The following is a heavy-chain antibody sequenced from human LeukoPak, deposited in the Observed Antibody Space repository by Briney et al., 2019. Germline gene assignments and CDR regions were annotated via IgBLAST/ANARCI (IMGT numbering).Heavy chain of an antibody. CDR1: GGSISSGGYY. J-gene: IGHJ5*02. D-gene: IGHD6-13*01. CDR3: ARATPGIAAANRFDP. CDR2: IYYSGST. Sequence: PSETLSLTCTVSGGSISSGGYYWSWIRQHPGKGLEWIGYIYYSGSTYYNPSLKSRVTISVDTSKNQFSLKLSSVTAADTAVYYCARATPGIAAANRFDPWGQGTLVTVSS. V-gene: IGHV4-31*03.